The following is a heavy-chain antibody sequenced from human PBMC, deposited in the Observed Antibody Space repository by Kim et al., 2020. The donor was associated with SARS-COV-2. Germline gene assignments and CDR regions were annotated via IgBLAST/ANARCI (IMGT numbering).Heavy chain of an antibody. D-gene: IGHD4-17*01. J-gene: IGHJ4*02. V-gene: IGHV3-23*01. CDR3: AKEVGYGDYLLGGFDY. CDR2: ISGSGGST. CDR1: GFTFSSYA. Sequence: GGSLRLSCAASGFTFSSYAMGWVRQAPGKGLEWVSAISGSGGSTYYADSVKGRFTISRDNSKNTLYLQMNSLRAEDTAVYYCAKEVGYGDYLLGGFDYWGQGTLVTVSS.